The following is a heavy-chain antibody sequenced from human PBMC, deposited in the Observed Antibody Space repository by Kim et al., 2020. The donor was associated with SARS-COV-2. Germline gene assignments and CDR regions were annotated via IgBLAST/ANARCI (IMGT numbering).Heavy chain of an antibody. D-gene: IGHD1-1*01. Sequence: GESMKISCKGSGYRFTRYWIAWVRQMPGKGLECMGSIYAGDSDTRYSPSFQGQVTISVDKAISTAYLQWSSLKASDTAMYYCARLTGTPFNCFAPWGQGT. V-gene: IGHV5-51*01. CDR2: IYAGDSDT. CDR3: ARLTGTPFNCFAP. J-gene: IGHJ5*02. CDR1: GYRFTRYW.